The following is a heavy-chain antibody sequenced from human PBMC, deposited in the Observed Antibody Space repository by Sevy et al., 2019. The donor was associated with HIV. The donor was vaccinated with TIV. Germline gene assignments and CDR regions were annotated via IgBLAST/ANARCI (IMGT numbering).Heavy chain of an antibody. CDR2: LKQDGSEK. V-gene: IGHV3-7*01. CDR3: ARDKGQGWFDP. Sequence: GGSLRLACAASGFTFSNYWMSWVRQAPGKGLEWVANLKQDGSEKYYVDSVKGRFTISRDNAKNSLSLQMNSLRAGDTARYYCARDKGQGWFDPWGQGTLVTVSS. J-gene: IGHJ5*02. CDR1: GFTFSNYW.